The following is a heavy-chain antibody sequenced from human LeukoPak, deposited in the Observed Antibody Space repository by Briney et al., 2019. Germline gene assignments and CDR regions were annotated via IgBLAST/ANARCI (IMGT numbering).Heavy chain of an antibody. CDR2: IYYSGST. D-gene: IGHD3-10*01. CDR3: ARVRGLGVVSPYFDY. J-gene: IGHJ4*02. Sequence: PSETLSLTCTVSGXSISSGGYYWSWIRQHPGKGLERIWYIYYSGSTYYNPSLKSRVTISLDTSKTQFSLKLSSVTAADTAVYYCARVRGLGVVSPYFDYWGQGTLVTVSS. V-gene: IGHV4-31*03. CDR1: GXSISSGGYY.